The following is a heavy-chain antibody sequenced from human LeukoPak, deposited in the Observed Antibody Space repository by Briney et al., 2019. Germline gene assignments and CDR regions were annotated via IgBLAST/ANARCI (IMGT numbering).Heavy chain of an antibody. CDR3: ASGSSYY. D-gene: IGHD6-6*01. V-gene: IGHV3-23*01. J-gene: IGHJ4*02. CDR1: GFTFSNYA. Sequence: GGSLRLSCAASGFTFSNYAMSWVRQAPGKGLEWVSAIGSSGGPTYYANSVKGRFTISRDNSKNTLYLHMNSLSAEDTAVYYCASGSSYYWGQGTLVTVSS. CDR2: IGSSGGPT.